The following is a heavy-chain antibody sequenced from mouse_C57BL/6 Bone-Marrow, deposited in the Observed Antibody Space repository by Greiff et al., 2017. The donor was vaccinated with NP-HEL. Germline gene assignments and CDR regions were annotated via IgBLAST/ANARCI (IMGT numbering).Heavy chain of an antibody. CDR2: IDPSDSYT. CDR1: GYTFTSYW. CDR3: ATRDGYYVNYFDY. Sequence: QVQLQQPGAELVRPGTSVKLSCKASGYTFTSYWMHWVKQRPGQGLEWIGVIDPSDSYTNYNQKFKGKATLTVDTSSSTAYMQLSSLTCEDCAVYDCATRDGYYVNYFDYWGKGTTLTVSS. V-gene: IGHV1-59*01. D-gene: IGHD2-3*01. J-gene: IGHJ2*01.